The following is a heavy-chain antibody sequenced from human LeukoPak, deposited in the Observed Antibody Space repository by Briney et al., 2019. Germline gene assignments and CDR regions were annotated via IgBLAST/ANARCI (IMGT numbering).Heavy chain of an antibody. V-gene: IGHV3-23*01. CDR3: ARSTAASASDY. D-gene: IGHD6-13*01. CDR1: GFTFSSYA. Sequence: PGGSLRLSCAASGFTFSSYAMNWVRQTPGKGLEWVSSITASGDRTFNADSVKGRFTISRDNSKNTLYLLMNSLRAEDTALYYCARSTAASASDYWGQGTLVTVSS. J-gene: IGHJ4*02. CDR2: ITASGDRT.